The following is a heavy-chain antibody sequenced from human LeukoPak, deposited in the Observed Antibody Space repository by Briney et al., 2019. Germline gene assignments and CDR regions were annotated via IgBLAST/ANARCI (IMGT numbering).Heavy chain of an antibody. J-gene: IGHJ4*02. V-gene: IGHV3-48*01. CDR1: GFTFSSYS. CDR2: IGSSSSTI. D-gene: IGHD3-16*01. CDR3: ARDRAWGYFDY. Sequence: RSGGSLRLSCAASGFTFSSYSMNWVRQAPGKGLEWVSYIGSSSSTISDADSVKGRFTISRDNAKNSLYLQMNSLRVEDTAVYYCARDRAWGYFDYWGQGTLVTVSS.